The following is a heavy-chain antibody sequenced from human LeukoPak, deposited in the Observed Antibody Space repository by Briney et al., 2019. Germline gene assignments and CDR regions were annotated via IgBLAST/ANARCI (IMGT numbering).Heavy chain of an antibody. Sequence: SETLSLTCTVSGGSISSYYWSWIRQPPGKGLEWIGYIHYSGSTNYNPSLKSRVTISVDTSKNQFSLKLSSVTAADTALYYCARESRGYCTNGVCYTSEHLDYWGQGTLVTVSS. D-gene: IGHD2-8*01. CDR1: GGSISSYY. V-gene: IGHV4-59*01. J-gene: IGHJ4*02. CDR2: IHYSGST. CDR3: ARESRGYCTNGVCYTSEHLDY.